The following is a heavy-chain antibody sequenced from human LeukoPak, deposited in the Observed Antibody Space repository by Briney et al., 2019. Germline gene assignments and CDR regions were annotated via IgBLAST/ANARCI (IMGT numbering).Heavy chain of an antibody. CDR1: GGSFSGYY. Sequence: SETLSLTCAVYGGSFSGYYWSWIRQPPGKGLEWIGYIYHSGSTYYNPSLKSRVTISVDRSKNQFSLKLSSVTAADTAVYYCARAKGVVMTAFDIWGQGTMVTVSS. CDR2: IYHSGST. CDR3: ARAKGVVMTAFDI. J-gene: IGHJ3*02. D-gene: IGHD3-22*01. V-gene: IGHV4-30-2*01.